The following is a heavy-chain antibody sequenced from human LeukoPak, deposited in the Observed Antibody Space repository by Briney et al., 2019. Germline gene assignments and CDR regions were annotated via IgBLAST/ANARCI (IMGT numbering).Heavy chain of an antibody. Sequence: ASVKVCFKASGYTFTSYGISWVRHAPGQGLEWMGWISAYKGNTNYAQKLQGRVTMTTDTSTSTAYMELRSLRSDDTAVYYCARERYGSGSLRNWFDPWGQGTLVTVSS. CDR3: ARERYGSGSLRNWFDP. CDR1: GYTFTSYG. V-gene: IGHV1-18*01. CDR2: ISAYKGNT. D-gene: IGHD3-10*01. J-gene: IGHJ5*02.